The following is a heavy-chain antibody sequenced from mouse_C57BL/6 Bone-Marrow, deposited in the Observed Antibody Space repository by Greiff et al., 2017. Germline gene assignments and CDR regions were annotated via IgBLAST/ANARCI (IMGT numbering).Heavy chain of an antibody. V-gene: IGHV1-81*01. CDR3: ARRGDYGGY. D-gene: IGHD1-1*01. Sequence: QVQLQQSGAELARPGASVKLSCKASGYTFTSYGISWVKQRTGQGLAGIGEIYPRSGNTYYNEKFKGKATLTADKSSSTAYMELRSLTSEDSAVYFCARRGDYGGYWGQGTTLTVSS. J-gene: IGHJ2*01. CDR1: GYTFTSYG. CDR2: IYPRSGNT.